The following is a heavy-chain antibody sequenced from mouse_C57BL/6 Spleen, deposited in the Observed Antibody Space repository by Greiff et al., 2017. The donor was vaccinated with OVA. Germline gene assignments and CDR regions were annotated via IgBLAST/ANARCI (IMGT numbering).Heavy chain of an antibody. J-gene: IGHJ3*01. V-gene: IGHV1-22*01. CDR3: ARGGSGAY. CDR2: INPNNGGT. CDR1: GYTFTDYN. D-gene: IGHD3-2*02. Sequence: VQLQQSGPELVKPGASVKMSCKASGYTFTDYNMHWVKHSHGKSLEWIGYINPNNGGTSYNQKFKGKATFTADTSSNTAYMQLSSLTTEDSAIYYCARGGSGAYWGQGTLVTVSA.